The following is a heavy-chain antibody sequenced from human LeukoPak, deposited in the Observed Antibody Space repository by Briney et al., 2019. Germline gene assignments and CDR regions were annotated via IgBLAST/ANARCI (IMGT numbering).Heavy chain of an antibody. Sequence: QTGGSLRLSCAASGFIFSSYSMSWVRQAPGKGLEWVSAISGSGGSTYYADSVKGRFTISRDNSKNTLYLQMNSLRAEDTAVYYCAKDKTWIQLWLFDYWGQGTLVTVSS. CDR2: ISGSGGST. V-gene: IGHV3-23*01. CDR1: GFIFSSYS. D-gene: IGHD5-18*01. J-gene: IGHJ4*02. CDR3: AKDKTWIQLWLFDY.